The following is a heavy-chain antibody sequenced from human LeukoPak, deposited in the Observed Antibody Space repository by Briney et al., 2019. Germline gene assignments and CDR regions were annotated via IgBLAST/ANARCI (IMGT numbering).Heavy chain of an antibody. J-gene: IGHJ4*02. CDR3: ARYMGITIFGVVIGSYYFDY. CDR1: GFTFSSYW. Sequence: GGSLRLSCAASGFTFSSYWMSWVRQAPGKGLEWVANIKQDGSEKYYVDSVKGRFTISRDNAKNSLYPQMNSLRAEDTAVYYCARYMGITIFGVVIGSYYFDYWGQGTLVTVSS. D-gene: IGHD3-3*01. CDR2: IKQDGSEK. V-gene: IGHV3-7*01.